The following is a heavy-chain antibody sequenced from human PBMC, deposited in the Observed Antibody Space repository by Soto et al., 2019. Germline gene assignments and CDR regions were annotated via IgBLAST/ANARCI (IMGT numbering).Heavy chain of an antibody. CDR3: AKVRGFHYGSGSYSGY. Sequence: EVQLLESGGGLVQPGGSLRLSCAASGFTFSSYAMSWVRQAPGKGLEWVSAISGSGGSTYYADSVKGRFTISRDNSKNTLYLQMNSLRAEDTAVYYCAKVRGFHYGSGSYSGYWGQGTLVTVSS. D-gene: IGHD3-10*01. J-gene: IGHJ4*02. CDR2: ISGSGGST. V-gene: IGHV3-23*01. CDR1: GFTFSSYA.